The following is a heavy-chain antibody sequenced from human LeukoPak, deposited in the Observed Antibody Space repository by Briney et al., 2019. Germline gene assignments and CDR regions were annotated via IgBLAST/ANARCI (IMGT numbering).Heavy chain of an antibody. CDR2: ISAYNGNT. J-gene: IGHJ4*02. CDR3: ARDRVRFSSGWYLGY. Sequence: ASVKVSCKASGYTFTSYGISWVRQAPGQGLEWMVWISAYNGNTNYAQKLQGRVAMTTDTSTSTAYMELRSLRSDDTAVYYCARDRVRFSSGWYLGYWGQGTLVTVSS. CDR1: GYTFTSYG. V-gene: IGHV1-18*01. D-gene: IGHD6-19*01.